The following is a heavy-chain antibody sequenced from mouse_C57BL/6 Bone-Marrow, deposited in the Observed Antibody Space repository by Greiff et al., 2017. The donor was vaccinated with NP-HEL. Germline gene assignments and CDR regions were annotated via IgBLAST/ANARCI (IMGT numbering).Heavy chain of an antibody. Sequence: DVQLVESGGGLVQPGGSLKLSCAASGFTFSDYYMYWVRQTPEKRLEWVAYLSNGGGSTYYPDTVKGRFTISRDNAKNTLYLQMSRLKSEDTAMYYCARHEGQLRPFAYWGQGTLVTVSA. CDR1: GFTFSDYY. CDR2: LSNGGGST. D-gene: IGHD3-2*02. CDR3: ARHEGQLRPFAY. J-gene: IGHJ3*01. V-gene: IGHV5-12*01.